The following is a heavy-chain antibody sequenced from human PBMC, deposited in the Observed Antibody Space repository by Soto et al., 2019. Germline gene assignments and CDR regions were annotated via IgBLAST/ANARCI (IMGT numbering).Heavy chain of an antibody. J-gene: IGHJ4*02. D-gene: IGHD6-19*01. CDR3: ANRIASSASGWDS. CDR2: IANSGGNT. CDR1: GFPFSIYA. Sequence: DVQLVESGGGLVQRGGSLRLSCVASGFPFSIYAMTWVRQAPGKGLEWVSGIANSGGNTFYADSVRGRCTISRDNSKNTLYLQMINLRAEDTAIYYCANRIASSASGWDSWGQGTLVTVSS. V-gene: IGHV3-23*04.